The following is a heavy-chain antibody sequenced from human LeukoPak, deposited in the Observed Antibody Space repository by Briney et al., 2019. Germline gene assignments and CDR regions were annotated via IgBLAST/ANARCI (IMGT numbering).Heavy chain of an antibody. V-gene: IGHV1-2*02. J-gene: IGHJ4*02. CDR2: INPNRGGT. D-gene: IGHD6-13*01. CDR3: AITTTIAAAGLDY. Sequence: ASVKVSCTASGYTFTGHYLYWVRQAPGQGLEWMGWINPNRGGTKYAQKFQGRVTMTRDTPISTAYMELSRLSSDDTAVYYCAITTTIAAAGLDYWGQGALVTVSS. CDR1: GYTFTGHY.